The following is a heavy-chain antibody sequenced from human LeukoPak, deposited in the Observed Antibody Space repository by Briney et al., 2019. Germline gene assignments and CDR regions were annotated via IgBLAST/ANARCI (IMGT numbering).Heavy chain of an antibody. CDR2: IYYSGST. CDR1: GGSISSSSYY. D-gene: IGHD5-18*01. J-gene: IGHJ4*02. V-gene: IGHV4-39*01. CDR3: ARHDGLDTAMVTPIFDY. Sequence: PSETLSLTCTVSGGSISSSSYYWGWIRQPRGKGLEWIGSIYYSGSTYYNPSLKSRVTISVDTSKNQFSLKLSSVTAADTAVYYCARHDGLDTAMVTPIFDYWGQGTLVTVSS.